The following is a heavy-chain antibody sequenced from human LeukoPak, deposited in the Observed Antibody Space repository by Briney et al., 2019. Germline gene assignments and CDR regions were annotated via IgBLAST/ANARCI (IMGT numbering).Heavy chain of an antibody. D-gene: IGHD4-17*01. V-gene: IGHV3-23*01. Sequence: PGRSLSLSCAASGFTFSSYAMSWVCHAPGRGLEWVSAISGSVGSTYYADSLKGRFTISRDNSKNSQYLQMNSLRAEDTAVYYCAKPAGGRNYGDYLHAFDIWGQGTMVTVSS. CDR3: AKPAGGRNYGDYLHAFDI. J-gene: IGHJ3*02. CDR2: ISGSVGST. CDR1: GFTFSSYA.